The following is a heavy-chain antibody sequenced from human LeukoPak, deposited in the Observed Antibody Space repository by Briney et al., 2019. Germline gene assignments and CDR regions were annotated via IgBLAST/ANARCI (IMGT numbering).Heavy chain of an antibody. CDR3: ARDYDSSGYSQDAFDI. CDR1: GGTFSSYA. CDR2: IIPIFGTA. J-gene: IGHJ3*02. Sequence: SVKVSCKASGGTFSSYAISWVRQAPGQGLEWMGGIIPIFGTANYAQKFQGRVTITTDESTSTAYMELSSLRSEDTAVYYRARDYDSSGYSQDAFDIWGQGTMVTVSS. D-gene: IGHD3-22*01. V-gene: IGHV1-69*05.